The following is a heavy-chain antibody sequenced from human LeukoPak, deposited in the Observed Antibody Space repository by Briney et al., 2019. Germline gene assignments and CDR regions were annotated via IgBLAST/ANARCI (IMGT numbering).Heavy chain of an antibody. V-gene: IGHV3-48*03. CDR1: GFTFSSYE. CDR3: ARESLGYYDSSGYTIDY. CDR2: ISSSGSTI. J-gene: IGHJ4*02. D-gene: IGHD3-22*01. Sequence: GGSLRLSCAASGFTFSSYEMNWVRQAPGEGLEGVSYISSSGSTIYYADSVKGRFTISRDNAKTSLYLKMNSLRAEDTAVYYCARESLGYYDSSGYTIDYWGQGTLVTVSS.